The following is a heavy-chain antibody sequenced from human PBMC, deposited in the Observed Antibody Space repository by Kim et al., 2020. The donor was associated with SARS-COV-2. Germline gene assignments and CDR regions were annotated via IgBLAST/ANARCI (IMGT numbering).Heavy chain of an antibody. J-gene: IGHJ4*02. D-gene: IGHD6-19*01. CDR3: ARDSEQWLDEGYFDH. V-gene: IGHV3-11*01. Sequence: DSGKGRFTISRDSAKNSLCLQMNSLRAEDTAVYYCARDSEQWLDEGYFDHWGQGTLVTVSS.